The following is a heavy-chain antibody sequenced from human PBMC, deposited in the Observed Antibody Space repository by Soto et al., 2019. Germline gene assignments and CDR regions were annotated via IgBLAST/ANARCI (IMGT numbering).Heavy chain of an antibody. CDR3: ARDESTVSGISYYGIDV. Sequence: QVQLVQSGAEVKKPGAIAKVSCKASGYPFTSYGISWVRQAPGQVLEWIGWIIAYNGNTNYAQKRQGRVTMTTDTFTSTAYMELRCLRSDDTAVYYCARDESTVSGISYYGIDVWGLGTTVTVFS. D-gene: IGHD3-3*02. CDR1: GYPFTSYG. J-gene: IGHJ6*02. V-gene: IGHV1-18*04. CDR2: IIAYNGNT.